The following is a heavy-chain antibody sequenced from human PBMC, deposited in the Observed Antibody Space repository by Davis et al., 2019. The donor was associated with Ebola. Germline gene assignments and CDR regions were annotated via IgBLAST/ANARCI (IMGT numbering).Heavy chain of an antibody. CDR3: ARLYCSGGACYSVAVPYNWFDP. CDR2: ISYDGSNK. CDR1: GFTFSSYG. D-gene: IGHD2-15*01. Sequence: GGSLRLSCAASGFTFSSYGMHWVRQAPGKGLEWVAVISYDGSNKYYADSVKGRFTISRDNSKNTLYLQMNSLRAEDTAVYYCARLYCSGGACYSVAVPYNWFDPWGQGSLVTVSS. V-gene: IGHV3-30*03. J-gene: IGHJ5*02.